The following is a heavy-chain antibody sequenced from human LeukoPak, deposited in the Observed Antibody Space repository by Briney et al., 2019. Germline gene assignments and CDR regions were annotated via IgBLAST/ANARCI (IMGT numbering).Heavy chain of an antibody. Sequence: SETLSLTCTVSGGSISSYYWGWIRQPPGKGLEWIGYIYYSGSTNYNPSLKSRVTISVDTSKNQFSLKLSSVTAADTAVYYCARRVTMVRGVAVYYYMDVWGKGTTVTVSS. CDR1: GGSISSYY. V-gene: IGHV4-59*01. CDR3: ARRVTMVRGVAVYYYMDV. D-gene: IGHD3-10*01. J-gene: IGHJ6*03. CDR2: IYYSGST.